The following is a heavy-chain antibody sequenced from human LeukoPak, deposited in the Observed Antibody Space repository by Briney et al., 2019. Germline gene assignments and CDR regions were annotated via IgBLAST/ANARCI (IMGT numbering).Heavy chain of an antibody. V-gene: IGHV1-46*01. CDR3: ARAGEVPAAKPSDAFDI. CDR2: MNPSGGST. CDR1: GYTFTSYY. J-gene: IGHJ3*02. D-gene: IGHD2-2*01. Sequence: GASVKVSCKASGYTFTSYYMHWVRQAPGQGLEWMGIMNPSGGSTSYAQKFQGRVTMTRDTSTSTVYMELSSLRSEDTAVYYCARAGEVPAAKPSDAFDIWGQGTMVTVSS.